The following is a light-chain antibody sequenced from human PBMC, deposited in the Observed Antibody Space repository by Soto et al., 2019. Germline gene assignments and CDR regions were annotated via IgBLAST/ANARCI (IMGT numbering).Light chain of an antibody. Sequence: QSVLTQPPSVSGAPGQRVTISCTGGSSNIGTYDVHWYQQFPGTAPRLLIYSNGDSNRPSGVPDRFSASKSGTSASLAITGLQAEDEADYYCQSYDSSLSGSLFGGGTKVTVL. CDR2: SNGDS. V-gene: IGLV1-40*01. CDR3: QSYDSSLSGSL. J-gene: IGLJ2*01. CDR1: SSNIGTYD.